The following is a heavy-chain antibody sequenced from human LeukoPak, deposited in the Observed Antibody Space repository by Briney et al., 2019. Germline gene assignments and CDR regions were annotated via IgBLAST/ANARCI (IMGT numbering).Heavy chain of an antibody. CDR3: ARETQDWFDP. V-gene: IGHV4-34*01. CDR1: GGPFSGYY. J-gene: IGHJ5*02. Sequence: SETLSLTCAVYGGPFSGYYWSWIRQPPGKGLEWIGEINHSGSTNYNPSLKSRVTISVDTSKNQFSLKLSSVTAADTAVYYCARETQDWFDPWGQGTLVTVSS. CDR2: INHSGST.